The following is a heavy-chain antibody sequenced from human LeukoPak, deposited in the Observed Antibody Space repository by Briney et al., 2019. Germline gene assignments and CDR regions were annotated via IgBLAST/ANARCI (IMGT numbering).Heavy chain of an antibody. Sequence: SETLSLTCTVSGGSISSSSYYWGWIRQPPGKGLEWIGSIYYSGSTYYNPSLKSRVTISVDTSKNQFSLKLSSVTAADTAVYYCARTRWVGTHDYSKGVDAFDIWGQGTMVTVSS. J-gene: IGHJ3*02. CDR1: GGSISSSSYY. CDR3: ARTRWVGTHDYSKGVDAFDI. D-gene: IGHD4-11*01. CDR2: IYYSGST. V-gene: IGHV4-39*01.